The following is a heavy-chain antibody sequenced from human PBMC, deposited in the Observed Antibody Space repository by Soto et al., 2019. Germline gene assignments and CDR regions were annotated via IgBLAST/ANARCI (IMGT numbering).Heavy chain of an antibody. CDR1: GFTFTSSA. V-gene: IGHV1-58*01. CDR2: IVVGSGNT. D-gene: IGHD3-10*01. Sequence: SVKVSCKASGFTFTSSAVQWVRQARGQRLEWIGWIVVGSGNTNYAQKFQERVTITRDTSTSTAYMELRSLRSDDTAVYYCARDFRAGIYYGSGSSIDYWGQGTLVTVSS. CDR3: ARDFRAGIYYGSGSSIDY. J-gene: IGHJ4*02.